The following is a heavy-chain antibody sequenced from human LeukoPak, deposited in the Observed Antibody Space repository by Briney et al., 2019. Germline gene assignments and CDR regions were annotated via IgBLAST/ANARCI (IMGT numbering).Heavy chain of an antibody. CDR2: INAGNGDT. CDR3: ARDPLSGWRDY. J-gene: IGHJ4*02. Sequence: GASVKVSCKASGYTFTNYAIHWVRQAPGQRLEWMGWINAGNGDTKYSQKFQGRVTITRDTSASTAYMDLSSLRSEDTAVYYCARDPLSGWRDYWGQGTLVTVSS. D-gene: IGHD6-19*01. CDR1: GYTFTNYA. V-gene: IGHV1-3*01.